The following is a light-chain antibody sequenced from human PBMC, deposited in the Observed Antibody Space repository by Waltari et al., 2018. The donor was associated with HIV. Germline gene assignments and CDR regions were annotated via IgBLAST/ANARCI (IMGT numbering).Light chain of an antibody. Sequence: SYELTQPPSVSVSPGQTASITCSGDKLGDKYACWYQQKPGQSPVLVIYQDNKRPSGIPERFSGSNSGNTATLTISGTQAMDEADYYCQAWDSSLVVFGGGTMLTVL. CDR2: QDN. CDR3: QAWDSSLVV. J-gene: IGLJ2*01. V-gene: IGLV3-1*01. CDR1: KLGDKY.